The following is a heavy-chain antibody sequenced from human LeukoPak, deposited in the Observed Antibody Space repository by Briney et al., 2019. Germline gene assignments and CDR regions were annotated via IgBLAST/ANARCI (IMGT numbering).Heavy chain of an antibody. J-gene: IGHJ5*02. V-gene: IGHV3-30*18. CDR3: ANSYGDYIGNGFDP. Sequence: GGSLRLSCAASGSTFSSYGMHWVRQAPGKGLEWVAVISYDGSNKYYADSVKGRFTISRDNSKNTLYLQMNSLSAEDTAVYYCANSYGDYIGNGFDPWGQGTLVTVSS. CDR2: ISYDGSNK. CDR1: GSTFSSYG. D-gene: IGHD4-17*01.